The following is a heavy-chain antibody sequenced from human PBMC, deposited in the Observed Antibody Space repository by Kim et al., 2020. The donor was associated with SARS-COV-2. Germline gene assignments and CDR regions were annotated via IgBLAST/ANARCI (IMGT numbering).Heavy chain of an antibody. CDR2: ILADGSET. J-gene: IGHJ6*02. CDR3: TRDDSFGIDV. Sequence: GGSLRLSCAASGFTFNVRWMHWVRQAPGKGLVWVSRILADGSETTYAASVKSRFTISRDNARNTVYLQMNSLRAEDTAVYYCTRDDSFGIDVWGQGTTVT. CDR1: GFTFNVRW. V-gene: IGHV3-74*01.